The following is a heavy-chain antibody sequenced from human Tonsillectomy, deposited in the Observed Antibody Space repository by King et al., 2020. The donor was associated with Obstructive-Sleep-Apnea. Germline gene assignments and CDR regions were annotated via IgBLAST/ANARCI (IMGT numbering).Heavy chain of an antibody. CDR3: ARVVTGTGPDY. V-gene: IGHV4-34*01. J-gene: IGHJ4*02. CDR2: INHSGST. D-gene: IGHD3/OR15-3a*01. Sequence: VQLQQWGAGLLKPSETLSLTCAVYGVSLSGYYWSWIRQPPGKGLEWIGEINHSGSTNYNPSLKSRVTISVDTSKNQFSLKLSSVTAADTAVYYCARVVTGTGPDYWGQGALVTVSS. CDR1: GVSLSGYY.